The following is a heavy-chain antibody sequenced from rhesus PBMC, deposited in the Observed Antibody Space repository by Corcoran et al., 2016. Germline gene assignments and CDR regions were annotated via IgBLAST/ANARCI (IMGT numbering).Heavy chain of an antibody. V-gene: IGHV4-169*02. CDR1: GGSISSSY. D-gene: IGHD6-43*01. CDR2: IFGSGSST. Sequence: QLQLQESGPGLVKPSETLSVTCAVSGGSISSSYWSWIRQAPGKGLEWIGYIFGSGSSTNYNPPLTSRFTLSLDTSKNQLSLKLSSVTTEDTAVYYCAREGSSSFSLDYWGQGVLVTVSS. J-gene: IGHJ4*01. CDR3: AREGSSSFSLDY.